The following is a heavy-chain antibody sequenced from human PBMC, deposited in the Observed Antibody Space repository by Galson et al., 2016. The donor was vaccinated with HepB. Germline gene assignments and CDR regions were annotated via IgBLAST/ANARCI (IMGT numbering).Heavy chain of an antibody. CDR2: IYQSGGT. V-gene: IGHV4/OR15-8*01. CDR1: GGSISTSNW. D-gene: IGHD4-23*01. CDR3: ARVRVSTTVVSRPIDY. J-gene: IGHJ4*02. Sequence: SETLSLTCGVSGGSISTSNWWTWVRQTPGKGLEWIGEIYQSGGTNYNPSLKSRVTISVDTSKNQFSLKLSSVTAADTAVYYCARVRVSTTVVSRPIDYWGPGTLVTVPS.